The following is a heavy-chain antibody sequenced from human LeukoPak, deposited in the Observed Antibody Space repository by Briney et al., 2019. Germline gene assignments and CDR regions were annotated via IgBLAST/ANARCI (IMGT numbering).Heavy chain of an antibody. J-gene: IGHJ3*02. D-gene: IGHD4-17*01. V-gene: IGHV3-43*01. Sequence: GGSLRLSCAASGFTFDDYTMHWVRQAPGKGLEWVSLISWDGGSTYYADSVKGRSTISRDNSKNSLYLQMNSLRTEDTALYYCAKFITTVTTSMAVAFDIWGQGTMVTVSS. CDR3: AKFITTVTTSMAVAFDI. CDR2: ISWDGGST. CDR1: GFTFDDYT.